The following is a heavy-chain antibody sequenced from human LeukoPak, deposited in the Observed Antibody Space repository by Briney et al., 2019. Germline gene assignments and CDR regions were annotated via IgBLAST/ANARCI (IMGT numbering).Heavy chain of an antibody. J-gene: IGHJ3*01. CDR2: MNSDGSEG. Sequence: GGSLRLSCAVSGFTFSGFWMSWSRQAPGKGLEWVASMNSDGSEGYYADVVKGRFTISRDNAKNSLYLQINSLRAEDTAVYYCARASYSSSSSVWGQGTMVTVSS. V-gene: IGHV3-7*03. D-gene: IGHD6-6*01. CDR1: GFTFSGFW. CDR3: ARASYSSSSSV.